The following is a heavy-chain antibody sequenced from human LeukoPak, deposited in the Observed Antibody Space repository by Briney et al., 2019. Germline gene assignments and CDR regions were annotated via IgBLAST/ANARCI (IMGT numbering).Heavy chain of an antibody. CDR1: GFTFDNYG. V-gene: IGHV4-34*01. D-gene: IGHD3-3*01. CDR2: INHSGST. CDR3: ARVSIFGVVINYYMDV. J-gene: IGHJ6*03. Sequence: SGGSLRLSCAASGFTFDNYGMTWVRQVPGKGLEWIGEINHSGSTNYNPSLKSRVTISVDTSKNQFSLKLSSVTAADTAVYYCARVSIFGVVINYYMDVWGKGTTVTVSS.